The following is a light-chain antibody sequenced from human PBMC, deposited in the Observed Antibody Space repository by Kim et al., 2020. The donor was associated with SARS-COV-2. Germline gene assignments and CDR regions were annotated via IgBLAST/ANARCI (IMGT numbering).Light chain of an antibody. V-gene: IGLV2-18*02. CDR1: SSDVGSYNR. CDR3: YSFTSSTTWV. J-gene: IGLJ3*02. CDR2: EVS. Sequence: GHSVTIPCTGTSSDVGSYNRVSWYQQPPGTAPKLMIYEVSNRPSGVPDRFSGSKSGNTASLTISGLQAEDEAYYYCYSFTSSTTWVFGGGTKLTVL.